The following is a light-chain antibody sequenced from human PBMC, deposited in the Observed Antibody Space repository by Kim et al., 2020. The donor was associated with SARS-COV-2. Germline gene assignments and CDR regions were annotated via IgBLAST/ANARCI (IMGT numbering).Light chain of an antibody. Sequence: QTATLTCPGNSSNVGNQGSAWLQQHQGHPPKLLSYRNNNRPSGISERLSASRSGNTASLTITGLQPEDEADYYCSAWDSSLSAWVFGGGTKLTVL. J-gene: IGLJ3*02. CDR2: RNN. CDR3: SAWDSSLSAWV. V-gene: IGLV10-54*01. CDR1: SSNVGNQG.